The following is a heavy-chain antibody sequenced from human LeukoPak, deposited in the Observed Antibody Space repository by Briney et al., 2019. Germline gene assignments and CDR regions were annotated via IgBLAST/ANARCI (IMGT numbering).Heavy chain of an antibody. V-gene: IGHV4-59*01. J-gene: IGHJ4*02. CDR2: IHYSGSTNYNPSSGST. Sequence: PSETLSLTCTVSGDSISGYYWSWLRQPPGKRLEWMAYIHYSGSTNYNPSSGSTNYNPTLQSRVTRSGDTSKNQFSLKLTSVTAADTAMYYCARDRDGRTLWGQGTLVTVSS. CDR1: GDSISGYY. D-gene: IGHD5-24*01. CDR3: ARDRDGRTL.